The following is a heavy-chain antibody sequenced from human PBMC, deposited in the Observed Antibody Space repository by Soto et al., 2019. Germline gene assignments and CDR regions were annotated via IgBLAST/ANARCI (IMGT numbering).Heavy chain of an antibody. V-gene: IGHV1-46*01. CDR2: INPSGGST. D-gene: IGHD1-20*01. CDR1: GYTFTSYY. Sequence: ASVKVSCKASGYTFTSYYMHWVRQAPGQGLEWMGIINPSGGSTSYAQKFQGRVTMTRDTSTSTVYMELSSLRSEDTAVCYCARERLTGPGFDYWGQGTLVTVSS. J-gene: IGHJ4*02. CDR3: ARERLTGPGFDY.